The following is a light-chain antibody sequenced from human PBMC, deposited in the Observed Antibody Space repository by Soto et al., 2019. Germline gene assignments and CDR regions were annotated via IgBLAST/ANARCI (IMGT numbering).Light chain of an antibody. V-gene: IGLV2-14*01. J-gene: IGLJ3*02. CDR2: DVT. CDR1: SSDIGVYNS. Sequence: QPVLTQPASVSGSPGQSITISCTGTSSDIGVYNSVSWYQQHPGKVPKLLIYDVTNRPSGISNRFSGSKSGNTASLTISGLQAEDEADYYCSSYGSRNTVVFGGGTKLTVL. CDR3: SSYGSRNTVV.